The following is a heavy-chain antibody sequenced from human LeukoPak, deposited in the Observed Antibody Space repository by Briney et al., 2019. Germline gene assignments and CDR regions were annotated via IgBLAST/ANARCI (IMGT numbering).Heavy chain of an antibody. CDR1: GFNFSSYS. CDR2: ISSSSSFI. J-gene: IGHJ4*02. V-gene: IGHV3-21*01. D-gene: IGHD6-13*01. Sequence: PGGSLRLSCAGSGFNFSSYSTSWVRQAPWKGLEFVSSISSSSSFIYYADSVKGRFTISRDNAKKSPSLQMNSLRADDTAVYYCARGYSSSRYLDWGQGTLVTVSS. CDR3: ARGYSSSRYLD.